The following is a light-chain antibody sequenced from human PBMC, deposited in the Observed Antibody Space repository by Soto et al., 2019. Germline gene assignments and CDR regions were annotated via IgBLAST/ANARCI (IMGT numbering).Light chain of an antibody. CDR3: NSYTTSSTYV. Sequence: QSVLTQPASVSGSPGQSIAISCIGTSSDVGGSTHVSWYQHHPGEAPKLMIYEVSNRPSGVSDRFSGSKSGNTASLTISGLQAEDEADYYCNSYTTSSTYVFGTGTKLTVL. J-gene: IGLJ1*01. V-gene: IGLV2-14*01. CDR2: EVS. CDR1: SSDVGGSTH.